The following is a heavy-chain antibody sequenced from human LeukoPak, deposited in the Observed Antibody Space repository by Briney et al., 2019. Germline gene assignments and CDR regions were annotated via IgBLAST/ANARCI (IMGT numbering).Heavy chain of an antibody. CDR2: IRYDGSNK. CDR1: GFTFSTYG. V-gene: IGHV3-30*02. CDR3: AKDDCSGGSCYYDY. D-gene: IGHD2-15*01. J-gene: IGHJ4*02. Sequence: GSLRLSCAASGFTFSTYGIHWVRQAPGKGLEWVAFIRYDGSNKYYADSVKGRFTISKDNSKNTLFLQMNSLRAEDTAVYYCAKDDCSGGSCYYDYWGQGTLVTVSS.